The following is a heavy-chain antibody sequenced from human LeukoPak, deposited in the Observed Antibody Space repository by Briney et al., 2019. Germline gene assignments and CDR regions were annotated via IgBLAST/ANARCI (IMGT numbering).Heavy chain of an antibody. Sequence: PGGSLRLSCAVSGXTFSDHYMDWVRQAPGKGLEWVGRSRNRAKSYTTDYAASVKGRFTISRDDSKSRLYLQMNSLETEDTAVYYCSRDATGDHWGQGTLVSVSS. CDR2: SRNRAKSYTT. CDR1: GXTFSDHY. CDR3: SRDATGDH. V-gene: IGHV3-72*01. J-gene: IGHJ4*02.